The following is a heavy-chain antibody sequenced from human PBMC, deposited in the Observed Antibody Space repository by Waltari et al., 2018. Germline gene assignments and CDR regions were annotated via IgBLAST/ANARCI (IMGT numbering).Heavy chain of an antibody. CDR1: GSSSTKYY. CDR2: INWRNGRT. D-gene: IGHD6-13*01. J-gene: IGHJ4*02. V-gene: IGHV1-46*01. CDR3: ARDEIEAEGAKDFDY. Sequence: QVQLVQSGAQLREPGASVTVSCWASGSSSTKYYIHWLRQAPGHGLKWVGIINWRNGRTKYAEKCQGKVTVTRDTSTSTVYMDLRSLRSDDTAVYYCARDEIEAEGAKDFDYWGQGTLVTVTS.